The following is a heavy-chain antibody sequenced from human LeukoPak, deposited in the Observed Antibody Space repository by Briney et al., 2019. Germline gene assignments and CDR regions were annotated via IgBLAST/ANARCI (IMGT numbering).Heavy chain of an antibody. CDR1: GFTFSSYE. Sequence: GGSLRLSCAASGFTFSSYEMNWVRQAPGKGLEWVSVIYSGGYTYYADSVKGRFTISRDNSKNTLYLQMNSLRAEDTAVYYCARNSPYDVHFFDYWGQGTLVTVSS. D-gene: IGHD3-10*02. CDR3: ARNSPYDVHFFDY. CDR2: IYSGGYT. V-gene: IGHV3-53*01. J-gene: IGHJ4*02.